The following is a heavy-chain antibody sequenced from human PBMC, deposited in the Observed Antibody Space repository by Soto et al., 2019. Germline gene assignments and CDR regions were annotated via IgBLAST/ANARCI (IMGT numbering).Heavy chain of an antibody. D-gene: IGHD3-22*01. CDR3: ASKYDSSGYYGFIDY. CDR1: GGSISSGGYS. CDR2: IYHSGST. V-gene: IGHV4-30-2*01. Sequence: SETLSLTCAVSGGSISSGGYSWSWIRQPPGKGLEWIGYIYHSGSTYYHPSLKSRVTISVDRSKNQFSLKLSSVTAADTAVYYCASKYDSSGYYGFIDYWGQGTLVTVSS. J-gene: IGHJ4*02.